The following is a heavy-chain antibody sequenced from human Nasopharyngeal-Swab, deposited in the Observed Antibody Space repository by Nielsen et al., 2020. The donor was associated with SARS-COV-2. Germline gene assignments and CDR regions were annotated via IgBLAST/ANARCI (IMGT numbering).Heavy chain of an antibody. J-gene: IGHJ6*02. Sequence: WVRQAPGQGLEWMGWINPNSGGTNYAQKFQGRVTMTRDTSISTAYMELSRLRSDDTAVYYCARDQYSGYDSSYYYYGMDVWGQGTTVTGSS. CDR2: INPNSGGT. CDR3: ARDQYSGYDSSYYYYGMDV. D-gene: IGHD5-12*01. V-gene: IGHV1-2*02.